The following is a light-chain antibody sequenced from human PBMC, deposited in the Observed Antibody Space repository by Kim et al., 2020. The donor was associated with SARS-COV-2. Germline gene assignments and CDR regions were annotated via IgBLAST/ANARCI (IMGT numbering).Light chain of an antibody. CDR3: QQSYSTPWT. Sequence: DIQMTQSPSSLSASVGDRVTITFRASQSISSYLNWYQQKPGKAPKLLIYAASSLQSGVPSRFSGSGSGTDFTLTISSLQPEVFATYYCQQSYSTPWTFGQGTKVDIK. V-gene: IGKV1-39*01. CDR1: QSISSY. CDR2: AAS. J-gene: IGKJ1*01.